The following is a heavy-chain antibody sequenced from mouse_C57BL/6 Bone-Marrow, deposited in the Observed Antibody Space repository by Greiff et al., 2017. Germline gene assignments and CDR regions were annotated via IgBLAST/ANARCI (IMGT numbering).Heavy chain of an antibody. CDR2: ISSGGSYT. J-gene: IGHJ2*01. D-gene: IGHD3-3*01. Sequence: VMLVESGGDLVKPGGSLKLSCAASGFTFSSYGMSWVRQTPDKRLEWVATISSGGSYTYYPDSVKGRFTISRDNAKNTLYLQMSSLKSEDTAMYYCARGRGTNYWGQGTTLTVSS. CDR3: ARGRGTNY. V-gene: IGHV5-6*02. CDR1: GFTFSSYG.